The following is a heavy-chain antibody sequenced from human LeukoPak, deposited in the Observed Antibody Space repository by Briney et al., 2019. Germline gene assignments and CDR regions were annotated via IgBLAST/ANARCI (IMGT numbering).Heavy chain of an antibody. CDR2: INHSGST. D-gene: IGHD2-2*01. CDR1: GGSFSGYY. Sequence: SETLSLTCAVYGGSFSGYYWSWIRQPPGKGLEWIGEINHSGSTNYNPPLKSRVTISVDTSKNQFSLKLSSVTAADTAVYYCARDIVVVPAARRYGMDVWGQGTTVTVSS. V-gene: IGHV4-34*01. CDR3: ARDIVVVPAARRYGMDV. J-gene: IGHJ6*02.